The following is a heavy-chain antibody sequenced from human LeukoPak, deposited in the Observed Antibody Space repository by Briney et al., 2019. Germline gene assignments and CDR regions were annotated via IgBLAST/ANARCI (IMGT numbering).Heavy chain of an antibody. CDR2: ISSSSSYI. CDR3: ARPYYDFWSGHAPDAFDI. D-gene: IGHD3-3*01. V-gene: IGHV3-21*01. Sequence: GGSLRLSCAASGFTFSSYSMNWVRQAPGKGLEWVSSISSSSSYIYYADSVKGRFTISRDNSKNTLYLQMNSLRAEDTAVYYCARPYYDFWSGHAPDAFDIWGQGTMVTVSS. CDR1: GFTFSSYS. J-gene: IGHJ3*02.